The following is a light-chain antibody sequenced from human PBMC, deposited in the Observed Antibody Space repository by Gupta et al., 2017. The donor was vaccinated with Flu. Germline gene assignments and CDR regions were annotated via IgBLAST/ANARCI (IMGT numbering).Light chain of an antibody. CDR2: GAS. Sequence: PGTLSLSPGERASLSCRASQSISRFFAWYQQIPGQAPRLLIYGASSRATGIPDRFSGSGSGTDFTLTISRLEPEDFAVYYCQQDGSSPYTFGQGTKLEIK. V-gene: IGKV3-20*01. J-gene: IGKJ2*01. CDR3: QQDGSSPYT. CDR1: QSISRF.